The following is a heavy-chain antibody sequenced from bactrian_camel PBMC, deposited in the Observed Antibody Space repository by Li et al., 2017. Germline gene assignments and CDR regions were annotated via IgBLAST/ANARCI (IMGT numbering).Heavy chain of an antibody. CDR2: IDSDGRT. V-gene: IGHV3S53*01. J-gene: IGHJ7*01. CDR1: GYRYSTYC. D-gene: IGHD6*01. Sequence: QLVESGGGSVQAGESLRLSCVVSGYRYSTYCMGWFRQVPGNEREPLAPIDSDGRTRVADSVKGRFTVSRDNAKNTLYLQMNSLKPEDTGMYYCAANSGRYGGTCESHIGMDYWGKGTQVTVS.